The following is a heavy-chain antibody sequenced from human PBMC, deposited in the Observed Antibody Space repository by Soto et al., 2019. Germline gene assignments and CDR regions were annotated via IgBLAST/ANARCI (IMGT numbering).Heavy chain of an antibody. CDR2: IKQDGSEK. Sequence: GGSLRLTCAASGVPFSIYWMSLVRQAPGKGLEWVANIKQDGSEKYYVDSVKGRFTISRDNAKNSLYLQMNSLRAEDTAVYYCARSLYSSSSSRYYFDYWGQGTMITVFS. D-gene: IGHD6-6*01. J-gene: IGHJ4*02. CDR3: ARSLYSSSSSRYYFDY. CDR1: GVPFSIYW. V-gene: IGHV3-7*03.